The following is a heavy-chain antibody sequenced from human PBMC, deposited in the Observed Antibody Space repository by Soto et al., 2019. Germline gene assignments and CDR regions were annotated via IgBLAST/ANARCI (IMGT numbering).Heavy chain of an antibody. Sequence: GKGLEWLGTIKLDASEKKYVDSVKDRFTMSRDNAKNSLYLQMDSLRAEDTAVYYCASFSAYGSRPSLPPVPAFLRSRTPDL. D-gene: IGHD3-10*01. CDR2: IKLDASEK. CDR3: ASFSAYGSRPSLPPVPAFLRSRTPDL. J-gene: IGHJ2*01. V-gene: IGHV3-7*01.